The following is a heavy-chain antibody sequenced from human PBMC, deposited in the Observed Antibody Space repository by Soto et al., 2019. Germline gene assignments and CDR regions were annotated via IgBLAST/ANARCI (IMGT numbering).Heavy chain of an antibody. V-gene: IGHV1-69*05. D-gene: IGHD5-18*01. CDR1: GGTFSSYA. CDR3: ATQGLPNYYYSGMDV. J-gene: IGHJ6*02. CDR2: IIPIFGTA. Sequence: QVQLVQSGAEVKKPGSSVKVSCKASGGTFSSYAISWVRQAPGQGLEWMGGIIPIFGTANYAQKFQGRVTXPXDXASXTADMELSSLRSEDTAVYYCATQGLPNYYYSGMDVWGQGTTVTVSS.